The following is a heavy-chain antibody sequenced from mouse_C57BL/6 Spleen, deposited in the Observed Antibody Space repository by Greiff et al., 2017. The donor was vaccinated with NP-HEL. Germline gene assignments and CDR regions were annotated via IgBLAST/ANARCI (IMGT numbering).Heavy chain of an antibody. J-gene: IGHJ4*01. CDR3: ARRITTVVARDAMDY. Sequence: EVKLVESGGGLVKPGGSLKLSCAASGFTFSDYGMHWVRQAPEKGLEWVAYISSGSSTIYYAHTVKGRFTISRDNAKNTLFLQMTSLRSEDTAMYYCARRITTVVARDAMDYWGQGTSVTVSS. V-gene: IGHV5-17*01. D-gene: IGHD1-1*01. CDR2: ISSGSSTI. CDR1: GFTFSDYG.